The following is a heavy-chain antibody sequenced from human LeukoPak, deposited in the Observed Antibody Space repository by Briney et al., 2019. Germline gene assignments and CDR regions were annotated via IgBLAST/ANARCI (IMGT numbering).Heavy chain of an antibody. V-gene: IGHV4-39*07. CDR1: GGSISSSSYY. D-gene: IGHD1-14*01. CDR3: ARGTITFDY. CDR2: IYYSGST. Sequence: SETLSLTCTVSGGSISSSSYYWGWIRQPPGTGLEWIGSIYYSGSTYYNPSLKSRATISVDTSKNQFSLKLNSVTAADTAVYYCARGTITFDYWGQGTLVTVSS. J-gene: IGHJ4*02.